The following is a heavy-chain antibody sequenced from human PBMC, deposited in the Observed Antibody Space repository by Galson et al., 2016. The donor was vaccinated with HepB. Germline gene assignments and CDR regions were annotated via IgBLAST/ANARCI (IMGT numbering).Heavy chain of an antibody. CDR3: ARDLRVPGPKGSD. J-gene: IGHJ4*02. CDR1: GFTLSSYW. Sequence: SLRLSCAASGFTLSSYWMNWVRQAPGKGLEWVANIKHDGSQTFDVDSVKGRFTISRDNAKNSLYLEMNSLRAEDTGVYLCARDLRVPGPKGSDWGQGTPVTVSS. CDR2: IKHDGSQT. V-gene: IGHV3-7*03. D-gene: IGHD1-1*01.